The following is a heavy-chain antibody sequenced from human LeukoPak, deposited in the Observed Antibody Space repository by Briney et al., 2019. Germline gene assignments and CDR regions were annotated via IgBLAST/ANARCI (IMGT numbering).Heavy chain of an antibody. CDR2: IYTSGST. D-gene: IGHD3-22*01. CDR3: ARDQGYYYDSSGYLDY. V-gene: IGHV4-4*07. J-gene: IGHJ4*02. CDR1: GGSISSYY. Sequence: PSETLSLTCTVSGGSISSYYWSWIRQPAGKGLEWIGRIYTSGSTNYNPSLKSRVTMSVDTSKNQFSLKLSSVTAVDTAVYYCARDQGYYYDSSGYLDYWGQGTLVTVSS.